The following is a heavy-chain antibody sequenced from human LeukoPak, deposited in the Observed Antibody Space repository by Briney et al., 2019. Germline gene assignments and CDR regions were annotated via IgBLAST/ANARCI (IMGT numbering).Heavy chain of an antibody. V-gene: IGHV3-30*18. CDR2: ISYDGSNK. D-gene: IGHD6-19*01. CDR1: GFTFSTYG. J-gene: IGHJ3*02. Sequence: PGGSLRLSCAASGFTFSTYGIHWVRQAPGKGLEWVAVISYDGSNKYYADSVKGRFTISRDNSKNTLYLQMNSLRAEDTAVYYCAKALSSGWPNAFDIWGQGTMVTVSS. CDR3: AKALSSGWPNAFDI.